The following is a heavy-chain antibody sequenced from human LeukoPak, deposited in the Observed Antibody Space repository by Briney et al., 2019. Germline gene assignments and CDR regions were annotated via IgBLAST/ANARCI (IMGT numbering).Heavy chain of an antibody. CDR2: ISSSSSYI. V-gene: IGHV3-21*01. D-gene: IGHD3-10*01. J-gene: IGHJ4*02. CDR1: GFTFSSYS. CDR3: ARDRGDYGSGSYYDY. Sequence: GGSLRLSCAASGFTFSSYSMNWVRQAPGKGLEWVSSISSSSSYIYYADSVKGRFTISRDNAKNSLYLQMNSLRAEDTAVYYCARDRGDYGSGSYYDYWGQGTLVTVSS.